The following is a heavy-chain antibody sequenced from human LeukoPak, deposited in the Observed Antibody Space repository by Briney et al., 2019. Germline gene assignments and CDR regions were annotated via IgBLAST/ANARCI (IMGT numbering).Heavy chain of an antibody. J-gene: IGHJ4*02. D-gene: IGHD1-26*01. Sequence: GRSLRLSCAASGFTFSTYSMNWVRQAPGKGLEWFSYISSGSGTIYYADSVKGRFTISRDNAKNSLYLQMNSLRAEDTAVYYCARGSGTYSLGFDYWGQGTLVTVSS. CDR2: ISSGSGTI. CDR3: ARGSGTYSLGFDY. CDR1: GFTFSTYS. V-gene: IGHV3-48*01.